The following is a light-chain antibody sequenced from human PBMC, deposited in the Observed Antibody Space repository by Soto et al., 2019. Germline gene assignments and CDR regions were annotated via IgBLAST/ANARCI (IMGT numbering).Light chain of an antibody. CDR1: SSNIENNY. V-gene: IGLV1-51*01. Sequence: QSFLTQPPSVSAAPGRKVTISCSGTSSNIENNYVSWYQHLPGTAPKLLIYDNDKRPSGIPDRFSASKSGTSATLGITGLQTGDEADYYCGTWDSSLSGYVFGTGTKVTVL. CDR3: GTWDSSLSGYV. J-gene: IGLJ1*01. CDR2: DND.